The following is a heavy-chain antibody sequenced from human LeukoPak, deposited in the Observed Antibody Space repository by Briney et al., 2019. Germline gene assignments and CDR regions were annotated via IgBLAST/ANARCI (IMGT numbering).Heavy chain of an antibody. CDR3: XXSHTAMVTRGLL. J-gene: IGHJ4*02. Sequence: PGGSLRLSCAASGFTFSDYYMSWIRQAPGKGLEWVSAISGSGGSTYYADSVKGRFTISRDNSKNTLYLQMNSLRAEDTAVYYXXXSHTAMVTRGLLWGQGTLVTVSS. CDR2: ISGSGGST. CDR1: GFTFSDYY. D-gene: IGHD5-18*01. V-gene: IGHV3-23*01.